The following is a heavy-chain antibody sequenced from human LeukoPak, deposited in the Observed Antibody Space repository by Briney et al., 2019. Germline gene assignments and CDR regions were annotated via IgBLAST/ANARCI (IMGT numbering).Heavy chain of an antibody. CDR2: ISSSSSYI. CDR1: GFTFSSYS. Sequence: PGRSPRLSCAASGFTFSSYSMNWVRQAPGKGLEWVSSISSSSSYIYYADSVRGRFTISRDNAKNSLYLQMNSLGAEDTAVYYCARSAYSSSWYVDYWGQGTLVTVSS. CDR3: ARSAYSSSWYVDY. V-gene: IGHV3-21*01. D-gene: IGHD6-13*01. J-gene: IGHJ4*02.